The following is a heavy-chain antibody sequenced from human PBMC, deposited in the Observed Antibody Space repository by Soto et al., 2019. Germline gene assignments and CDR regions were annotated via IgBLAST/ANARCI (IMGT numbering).Heavy chain of an antibody. J-gene: IGHJ4*02. CDR3: AKVFATDSSKKDY. Sequence: EVQLLESGGGLVQPGGSLRLSCAASGFTFSSYAMSWVRQAPGKGLEWVSAISGSGGRTYYADSLKGRFTISRDNSKNTLYLQMNSLRAEDTTVYYCAKVFATDSSKKDYWGQGTLVTVSS. V-gene: IGHV3-23*01. CDR1: GFTFSSYA. CDR2: ISGSGGRT. D-gene: IGHD6-19*01.